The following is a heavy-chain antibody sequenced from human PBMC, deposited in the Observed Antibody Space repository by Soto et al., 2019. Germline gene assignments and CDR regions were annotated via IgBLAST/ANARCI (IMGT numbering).Heavy chain of an antibody. CDR1: GFSLSTSGVG. Sequence: QITLKESGPTLMKPTQTLTLTCTFSGFSLSTSGVGVGWIRQPPGKALEWLAVIYWDDDKDYSASLKSRLTITKDTSKTQVVLTMTNMDPVDTATYYCAHQRGTMVIVVEEPFFDYWARESWSPSPQ. CDR2: IYWDDDK. V-gene: IGHV2-5*02. D-gene: IGHD3-22*01. CDR3: AHQRGTMVIVVEEPFFDY. J-gene: IGHJ4*02.